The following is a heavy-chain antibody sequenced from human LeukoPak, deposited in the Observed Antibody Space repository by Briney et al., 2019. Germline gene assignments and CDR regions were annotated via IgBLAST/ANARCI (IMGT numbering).Heavy chain of an antibody. J-gene: IGHJ4*02. CDR1: GYTFRSYA. Sequence: GGSLRLSCTASGYTFRSYAMHGVRHSTGKGLEGLAVISYDGSNKYYADSVKGRFPISRDNSKNTLYLQMHRLRAEDTDVYYCERDNGRVVPVSNTLDYWGQGTLVTVSS. V-gene: IGHV3-30*04. CDR2: ISYDGSNK. D-gene: IGHD2-2*01. CDR3: ERDNGRVVPVSNTLDY.